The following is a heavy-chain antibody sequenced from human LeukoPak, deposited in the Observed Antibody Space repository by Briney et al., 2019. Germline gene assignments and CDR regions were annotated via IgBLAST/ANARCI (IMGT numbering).Heavy chain of an antibody. CDR3: ARGRSNYYGMDV. Sequence: SETLSLTCTVSGGSISSGDYYWNWIRRLPGKGLEWIGYIYYNGNTNYSPSLKSRVTMSVDTSKNLFSLKVSSVTAADTAVYYCARGRSNYYGMDVWGQGTTVTVSS. V-gene: IGHV4-61*08. CDR2: IYYNGNT. D-gene: IGHD1-26*01. J-gene: IGHJ6*02. CDR1: GGSISSGDYY.